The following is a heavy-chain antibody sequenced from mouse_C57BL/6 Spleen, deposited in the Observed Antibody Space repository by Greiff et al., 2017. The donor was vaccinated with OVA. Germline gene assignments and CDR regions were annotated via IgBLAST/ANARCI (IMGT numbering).Heavy chain of an antibody. CDR3: ARSEDVRDAMDY. Sequence: VQLQQSGAELVRPGASVKLSCKASGYTFTDYYINWVKQRPGQGLEWIARIYPGSGNTYYNEKFKGKATLTAEKSSSTAYMQLSSLTSEDSAVYFCARSEDVRDAMDYWGQGTSVTVSS. V-gene: IGHV1-76*01. CDR1: GYTFTDYY. J-gene: IGHJ4*01. CDR2: IYPGSGNT.